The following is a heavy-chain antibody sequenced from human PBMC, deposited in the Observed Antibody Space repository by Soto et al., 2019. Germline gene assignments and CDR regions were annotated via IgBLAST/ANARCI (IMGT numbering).Heavy chain of an antibody. D-gene: IGHD6-6*01. V-gene: IGHV3-53*01. Sequence: GGSLRLSCAASGFTVSSNYMSWVRQAPGKGLEWVSVIYSGGSTYYADSVKGRFTISRDNSKNTLYLQMNSLRAEDTAVYYCARGKKSAARSYYYYGMDVWGQGTTVTVSS. CDR2: IYSGGST. CDR1: GFTVSSNY. CDR3: ARGKKSAARSYYYYGMDV. J-gene: IGHJ6*02.